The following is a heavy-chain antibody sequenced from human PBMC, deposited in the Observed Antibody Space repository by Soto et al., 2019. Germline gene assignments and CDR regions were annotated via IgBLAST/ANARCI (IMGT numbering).Heavy chain of an antibody. CDR1: GGSISSSSYY. CDR2: IYYSGST. D-gene: IGHD3-3*01. J-gene: IGHJ5*02. V-gene: IGHV4-39*01. CDR3: SGIQLIRFWEFNWFDP. Sequence: QLQLQESGPGLVKPSETLSLTCTVSGGSISSSSYYWGWIRQPPGEGLEWIGCIYYSGSTYYNPCLKRRVSISGDTSKNQFYLELSSVTAADTAVYYCSGIQLIRFWEFNWFDPWGQGTLVTVSS.